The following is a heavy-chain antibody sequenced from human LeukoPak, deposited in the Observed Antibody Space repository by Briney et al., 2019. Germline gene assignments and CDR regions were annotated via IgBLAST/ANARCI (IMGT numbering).Heavy chain of an antibody. D-gene: IGHD3-16*01. CDR1: GGSIRSSSYN. CDR3: AMGDLVVRDFDY. CDR2: IHYTGST. Sequence: SETLSLTCTVSGGSIRSSSYNWGWIRQPPGKGREGIGRIHYTGSTFYNPSLKSRVTISVDTSKNQFSLNLSSVTAADTAVYYCAMGDLVVRDFDYWGQGTLVTVSS. J-gene: IGHJ4*02. V-gene: IGHV4-39*07.